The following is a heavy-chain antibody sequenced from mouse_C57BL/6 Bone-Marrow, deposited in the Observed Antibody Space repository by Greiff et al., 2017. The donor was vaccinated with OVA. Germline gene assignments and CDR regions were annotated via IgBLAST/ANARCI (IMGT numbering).Heavy chain of an antibody. V-gene: IGHV3-6*01. CDR1: GYSITSGYY. CDR3: AREGVYDYDGGDY. D-gene: IGHD2-4*01. J-gene: IGHJ4*01. CDR2: ISYDGSN. Sequence: EVQLQESGPGLVKPSQSLSLTCSVTGYSITSGYYWNWIRQFPGNKLEWMGYISYDGSNNYNPSLKNRISITRDTSKNQFFLKLNSVTTEDTATYYCAREGVYDYDGGDYWGQGTSVTVSS.